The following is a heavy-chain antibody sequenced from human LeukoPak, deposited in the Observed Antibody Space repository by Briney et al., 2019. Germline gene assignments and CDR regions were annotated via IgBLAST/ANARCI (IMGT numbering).Heavy chain of an antibody. CDR3: ARAVRDRGVILPWFDP. Sequence: SETLSLTCAVSGGSISSGGYSWSWIRQPPGKGLEWIGYIYYSGSTNYNPSLKSRVTISVGTSKNQFSLKLSSVIAADTAVYYCARAVRDRGVILPWFDPWGQGTLVTVSS. V-gene: IGHV4-61*08. D-gene: IGHD3-10*01. CDR2: IYYSGST. CDR1: GGSISSGGYS. J-gene: IGHJ5*02.